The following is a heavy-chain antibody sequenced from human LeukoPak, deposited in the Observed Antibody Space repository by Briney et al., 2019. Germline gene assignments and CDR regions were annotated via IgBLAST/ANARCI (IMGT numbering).Heavy chain of an antibody. Sequence: GGSLRLSCAASGFTFSGYSMNWVRQAPGKGLEWVLSISSNSSYIYYADSVKGRFTISRDNAKNSLYLQMNSLRAEDTAVFYCARTFYTDVDTALLTSLDYWGQGTLVTVSS. D-gene: IGHD5-18*01. J-gene: IGHJ4*02. CDR2: ISSNSSYI. CDR1: GFTFSGYS. CDR3: ARTFYTDVDTALLTSLDY. V-gene: IGHV3-21*01.